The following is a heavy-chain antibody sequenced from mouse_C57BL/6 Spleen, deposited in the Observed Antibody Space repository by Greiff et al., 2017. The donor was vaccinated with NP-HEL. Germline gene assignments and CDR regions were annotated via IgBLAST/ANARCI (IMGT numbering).Heavy chain of an antibody. CDR1: GYTFTSYG. V-gene: IGHV1-81*01. Sequence: VQLQQSGAELARPGASVKLSCKASGYTFTSYGISWVKQRTGQGLEWIGEIYPRSGNTYYNEKFKGKATLTADKSSSTAYMELRSLTSEDSAVYFCASGGLRGYYFDYWGQGTTLTVSS. CDR3: ASGGLRGYYFDY. CDR2: IYPRSGNT. D-gene: IGHD1-1*01. J-gene: IGHJ2*01.